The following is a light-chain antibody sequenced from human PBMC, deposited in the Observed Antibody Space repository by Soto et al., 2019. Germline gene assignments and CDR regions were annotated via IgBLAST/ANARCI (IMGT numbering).Light chain of an antibody. CDR2: GAS. CDR3: QQYNTSLWT. Sequence: EVVMTQSPATLSVSPGESVTLSCRASQSINAHLAWYQQKPGQAPRLLIHGASTRATGIPARFSGSGFGTEFILTISSLQSEDFAVYYCQQYNTSLWTFGQGTKVEIQ. V-gene: IGKV3-15*01. CDR1: QSINAH. J-gene: IGKJ1*01.